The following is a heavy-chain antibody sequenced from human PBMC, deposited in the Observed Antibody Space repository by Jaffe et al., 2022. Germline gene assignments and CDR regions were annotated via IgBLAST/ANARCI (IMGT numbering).Heavy chain of an antibody. CDR2: IDWDDDK. Sequence: QVTLRESGPALVKPTQTLTLTCTFSGFSLSTSGMCVSWIRQPPGKALEWLALIDWDDDKYYSTSLKTRLTISKDTSKNQVVLTMTNMDPVDTATYYCARTTTGYSSGWYYFDYWGQGTLVTVSS. J-gene: IGHJ4*02. D-gene: IGHD6-19*01. V-gene: IGHV2-70*01. CDR1: GFSLSTSGMC. CDR3: ARTTTGYSSGWYYFDY.